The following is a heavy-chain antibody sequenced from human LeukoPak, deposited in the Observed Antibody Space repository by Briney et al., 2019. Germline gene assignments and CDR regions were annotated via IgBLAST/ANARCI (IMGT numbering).Heavy chain of an antibody. CDR1: GGSFSGYY. CDR3: ARDLSGSLYFDY. Sequence: SETLSLTCAVYGGSFSGYYWSWIRQPPGKGLEWIGEINHSGSTYYNPSLKSRVTISVDTSKNQFSLKLSSVTAADTAVYFCARDLSGSLYFDYWGQGVLVTVSS. J-gene: IGHJ4*02. D-gene: IGHD3-10*01. CDR2: INHSGST. V-gene: IGHV4-34*01.